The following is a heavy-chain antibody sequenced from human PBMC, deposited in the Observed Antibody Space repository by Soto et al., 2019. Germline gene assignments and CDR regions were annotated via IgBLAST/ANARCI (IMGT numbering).Heavy chain of an antibody. V-gene: IGHV4-59*01. CDR2: MYYSGGT. J-gene: IGHJ4*02. Sequence: SETLSITCSVSGGSISSDYWSWIRQPPGKGLEWIGYMYYSGGTNYNPSFKSRVTISLETSKNQVSLKLSSVTAAETAVYYCARGLGSGWYTPPAYWGPGILVTVSS. CDR1: GGSISSDY. D-gene: IGHD6-19*01. CDR3: ARGLGSGWYTPPAY.